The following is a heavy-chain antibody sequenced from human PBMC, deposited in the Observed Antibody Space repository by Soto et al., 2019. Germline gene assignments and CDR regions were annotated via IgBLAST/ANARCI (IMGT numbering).Heavy chain of an antibody. V-gene: IGHV1-46*01. CDR1: GYPFTSYY. D-gene: IGHD3-16*01. CDR2: INPSSGST. J-gene: IGHJ4*02. CDR3: AREMYTTRGSPFDY. Sequence: ASVKVYCKASGYPFTSYYVHWVRQAPGQGLEWMGFINPSSGSTSYAQKFQGRVTMTRDTSTSTVYMEVSSLRSEDTAVYYCAREMYTTRGSPFDYWGQRTLVTVS.